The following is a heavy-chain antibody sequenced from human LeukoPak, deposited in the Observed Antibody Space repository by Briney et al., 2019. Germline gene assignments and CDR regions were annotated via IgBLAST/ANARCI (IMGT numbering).Heavy chain of an antibody. D-gene: IGHD6-6*01. CDR1: GGSISNYY. CDR3: ARLSRGSSAGFDY. CDR2: IYYSGSS. Sequence: SETLSLTCTVSGGSISNYYWNWIRQPPGKGLEWIGYIYYSGSSNYNPSLKSRVTISVDTSKNQFSLKVNSVTVADTAVYFCARLSRGSSAGFDYWGQGILVTVSS. V-gene: IGHV4-59*01. J-gene: IGHJ4*02.